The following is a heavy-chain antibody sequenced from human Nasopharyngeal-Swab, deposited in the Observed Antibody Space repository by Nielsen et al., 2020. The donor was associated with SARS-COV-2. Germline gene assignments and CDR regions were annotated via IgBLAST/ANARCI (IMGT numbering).Heavy chain of an antibody. CDR2: ISSSSSYI. J-gene: IGHJ3*02. CDR3: ARGKAFDI. Sequence: GESLKISCAASGFTFSSYSMNWVRQAPGKGLEWVSSISSSSSYIYYADSVKGRFTISRDNAKSSLYLQMNSLRAEDTAVYYCARGKAFDIWGQGTMVTVSS. V-gene: IGHV3-21*01. CDR1: GFTFSSYS.